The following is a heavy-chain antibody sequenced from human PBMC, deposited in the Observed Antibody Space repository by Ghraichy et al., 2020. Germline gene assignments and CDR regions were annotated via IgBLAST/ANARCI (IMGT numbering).Heavy chain of an antibody. Sequence: SETLSLTCVVSGVTSTTYYWTWIRQPPGKGLEWIGEINYSGYITYNPSLKSRVTISLDTSKSQFSLNLTSVTAADTAVYYCAISRSQWLGAFDIWGQGTMVTVSS. J-gene: IGHJ3*02. CDR3: AISRSQWLGAFDI. CDR1: GVTSTTYY. CDR2: INYSGYI. D-gene: IGHD3-22*01. V-gene: IGHV4-34*08.